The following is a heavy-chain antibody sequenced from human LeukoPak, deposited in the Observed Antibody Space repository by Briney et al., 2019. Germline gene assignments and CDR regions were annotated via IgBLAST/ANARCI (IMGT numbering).Heavy chain of an antibody. CDR3: AGRRNGSSWKGNWFDP. D-gene: IGHD6-13*01. V-gene: IGHV1-8*01. CDR2: MNPNSGNT. CDR1: GYTFTSYD. Sequence: GASVKVSCKASGYTFTSYDINWVRQATGQGLEWMGWMNPNSGNTGYAQKFQGRVTMTRNTSISTAYMELSSLRSEDTAVYYCAGRRNGSSWKGNWFDPWGQGTLSPSPQ. J-gene: IGHJ5*02.